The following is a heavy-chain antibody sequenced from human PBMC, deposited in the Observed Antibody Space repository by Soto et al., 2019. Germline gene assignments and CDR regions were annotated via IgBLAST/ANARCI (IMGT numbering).Heavy chain of an antibody. CDR3: ARDLWGYCGTDCYPLDV. CDR2: IYYAGTT. D-gene: IGHD2-21*02. V-gene: IGHV4-59*01. J-gene: IGHJ6*02. CDR1: GGSISPYY. Sequence: SETLSLTCTVSGGSISPYYWSWIRQPPGKGLEWVGYIYYAGTTNYNPSLKSRVTISVDTSKNQFSLKLSSVTAADTAVYYCARDLWGYCGTDCYPLDVWGQGTTVTVSS.